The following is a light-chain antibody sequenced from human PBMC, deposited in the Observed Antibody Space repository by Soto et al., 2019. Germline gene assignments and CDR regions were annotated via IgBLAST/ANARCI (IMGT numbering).Light chain of an antibody. V-gene: IGLV3-27*01. J-gene: IGLJ3*02. Sequence: SYELTQPSSVSVSPGQTARITCSGDVLAKKYARWFQQKPGQAPVLVIYKDSERPSGIPERFSGSSSGTTVTLTISRAQVEDEADYYCYSAAVWVFGGGTKLTVL. CDR3: YSAAVWV. CDR2: KDS. CDR1: VLAKKY.